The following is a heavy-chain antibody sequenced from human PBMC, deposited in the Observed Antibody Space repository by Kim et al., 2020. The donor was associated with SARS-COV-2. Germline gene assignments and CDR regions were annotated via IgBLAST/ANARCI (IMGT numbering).Heavy chain of an antibody. CDR1: GFTFSSYG. CDR2: ISYDGSNK. V-gene: IGHV3-30*18. D-gene: IGHD6-13*01. CDR3: AKRAQYSSSWYGSVNVDY. Sequence: GGSLRLSCAASGFTFSSYGMHWVRQAPGKGLEWVAVISYDGSNKYYADSVKGRFTISRDNSKNTLYLQMNSLRAEDTAVYYCAKRAQYSSSWYGSVNVDYWGQGTLVTVSS. J-gene: IGHJ4*02.